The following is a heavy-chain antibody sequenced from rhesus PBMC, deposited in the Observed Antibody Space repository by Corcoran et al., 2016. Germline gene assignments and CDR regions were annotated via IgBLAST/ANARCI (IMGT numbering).Heavy chain of an antibody. Sequence: QLQLQESGPGLVKPSETLSVTCAVSGGSISSSYWSWIRQAPGKGLEWIWYIYGSGSSTNYNPSLKSRFTLSVDTSKNQLSLKLSSVTTADTAVYYCARDLAAAGTFDFWGQGLRVTVSS. V-gene: IGHV4-169*02. J-gene: IGHJ3*01. CDR2: IYGSGSST. CDR1: GGSISSSY. CDR3: ARDLAAAGTFDF. D-gene: IGHD6-25*01.